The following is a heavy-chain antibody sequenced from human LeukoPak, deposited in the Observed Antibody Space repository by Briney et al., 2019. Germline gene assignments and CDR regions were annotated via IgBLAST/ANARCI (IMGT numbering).Heavy chain of an antibody. CDR1: GFTFSSYG. V-gene: IGHV3-33*01. CDR2: IWCDGSKK. J-gene: IGHJ3*02. Sequence: GRSLRLSCAASGFTFSSYGMHWVRQAPGKGLEWVAIIWCDGSKKYYADSVKGRFTISRDNSKNTLHLQMNSLRADDTAVYYCARDRGDTVVTHRYAFDIWGQGTMVTVSS. D-gene: IGHD4-23*01. CDR3: ARDRGDTVVTHRYAFDI.